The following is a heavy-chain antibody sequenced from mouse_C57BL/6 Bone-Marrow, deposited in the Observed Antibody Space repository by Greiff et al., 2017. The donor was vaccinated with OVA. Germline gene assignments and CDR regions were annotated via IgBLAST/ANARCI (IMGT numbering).Heavy chain of an antibody. J-gene: IGHJ2*01. D-gene: IGHD2-10*01. CDR3: AREGTLLWDY. CDR1: GYAFTNYL. Sequence: QVQLQQSGAELVRPGPSVKVSCKASGYAFTNYLIEWVKQRPGQGLEWIGVINPGSGGTNYNEKFKGKATLTADKSSSTAYMQLSSLTSEDSAVYFCAREGTLLWDYWGQGTTLTVSS. V-gene: IGHV1-54*01. CDR2: INPGSGGT.